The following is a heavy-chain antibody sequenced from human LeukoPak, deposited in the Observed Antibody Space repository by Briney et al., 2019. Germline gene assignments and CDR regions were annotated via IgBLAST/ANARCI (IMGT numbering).Heavy chain of an antibody. CDR2: IKQDGSKK. CDR1: GFTFNNYW. Sequence: AGGSLRLSCAASGFTFNNYWMSWVRQAPGKGLEWVANIKQDGSKKYYVDSVKGRFTVSRDYAKNSLYLQMNSLRAEDTAVYYCARDCEAYCNRDPPNYWGQGTLVTVSS. V-gene: IGHV3-7*01. D-gene: IGHD2/OR15-2a*01. J-gene: IGHJ4*02. CDR3: ARDCEAYCNRDPPNY.